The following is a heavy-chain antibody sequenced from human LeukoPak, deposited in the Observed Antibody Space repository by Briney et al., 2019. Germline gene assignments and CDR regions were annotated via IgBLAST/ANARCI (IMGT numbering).Heavy chain of an antibody. Sequence: SETLSLTCTVSGGSISSYYWSWIRQPARKGLEWIGHIYTSGSTSYNPSLKSRVTMSVDTSKNQFSLNLTSVTAADTAVYYCARAGGAFFDYWGQGALVTVSS. D-gene: IGHD3-10*01. V-gene: IGHV4-4*07. CDR2: IYTSGST. CDR3: ARAGGAFFDY. CDR1: GGSISSYY. J-gene: IGHJ4*02.